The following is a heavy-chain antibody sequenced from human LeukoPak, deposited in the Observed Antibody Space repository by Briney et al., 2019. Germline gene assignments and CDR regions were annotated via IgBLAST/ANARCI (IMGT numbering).Heavy chain of an antibody. D-gene: IGHD3-10*01. CDR3: AKDIRAYYYYYGMDA. CDR2: ISRNSGGI. Sequence: GRSLRLSCAASGFTFDDYSMHWVRQAPGKGLEWVSGISRNSGGIGYADSVKGRFTISRDNAKNSLYLQMNSLRAEDTALYYCAKDIRAYYYYYGMDAWGQGSKVTVPS. J-gene: IGHJ6*02. V-gene: IGHV3-9*01. CDR1: GFTFDDYS.